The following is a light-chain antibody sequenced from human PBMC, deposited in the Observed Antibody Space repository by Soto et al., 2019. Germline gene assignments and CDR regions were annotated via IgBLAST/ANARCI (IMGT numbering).Light chain of an antibody. CDR3: LQDNNYPWT. V-gene: IGKV1-6*01. J-gene: IGKJ1*01. CDR1: QGIRDD. Sequence: AVQMTQSPSSLSASVGDRVTITCRASQGIRDDLSWYQQIPGKAPKLLIYGASSLHSGVPSRFSGSGFGTDFTLIITNLQPDDFATYYCLQDNNYPWTFGQGTKVDIK. CDR2: GAS.